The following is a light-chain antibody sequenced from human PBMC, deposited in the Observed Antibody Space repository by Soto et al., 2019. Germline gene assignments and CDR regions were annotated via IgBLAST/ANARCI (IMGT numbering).Light chain of an antibody. CDR1: NSNVGGYDY. CDR2: DVS. V-gene: IGLV2-11*01. Sequence: QSALTQPRSVSGSPGQSVPTSCTATNSNVGGYDYVSWYQQHQGKAPRFILYDVSKRPSGVPDRFSGSKSGNTASLTITGLQAEDEAEYHCCSYAGASVVFGGGTKLTVL. CDR3: CSYAGASVV. J-gene: IGLJ2*01.